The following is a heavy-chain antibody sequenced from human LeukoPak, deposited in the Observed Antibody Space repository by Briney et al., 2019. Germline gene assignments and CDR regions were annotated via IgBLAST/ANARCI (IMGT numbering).Heavy chain of an antibody. Sequence: GGSLRLSCAASGFTFSSYAMHWVRQTPGKGLEWVAIISYDGSNKYYADSVKGRFTISRDNSKNTLYLQMNSLRAEDTAVYYCARDSSAMYSGTYYGPGYWGQGTQVTVSS. CDR1: GFTFSSYA. CDR2: ISYDGSNK. V-gene: IGHV3-30*04. J-gene: IGHJ4*02. D-gene: IGHD1-26*01. CDR3: ARDSSAMYSGTYYGPGY.